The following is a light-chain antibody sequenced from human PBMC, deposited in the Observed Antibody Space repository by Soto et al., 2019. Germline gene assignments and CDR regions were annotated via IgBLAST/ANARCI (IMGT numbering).Light chain of an antibody. CDR1: QDISSY. CDR2: AAS. V-gene: IGKV1-9*01. CDR3: QQLDSYPLT. Sequence: IQMTQSPSSLSASVGYTVTITCQASQDISSYLDWYQQKPGKAPKLLIYAASTLQSGVPSRFSGSGSWTDFTLTISSLQPEDFATYYCQQLDSYPLTFGGGTKVDIK. J-gene: IGKJ4*01.